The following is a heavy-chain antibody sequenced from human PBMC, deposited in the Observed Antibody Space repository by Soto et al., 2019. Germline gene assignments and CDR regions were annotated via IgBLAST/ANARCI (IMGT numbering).Heavy chain of an antibody. V-gene: IGHV1-3*01. D-gene: IGHD6-19*01. J-gene: IGHJ6*02. CDR2: INAGNGNT. Sequence: QVQLVQSGAEVKKPGASVKVSCKASGYTFTSYAMHWVRQAPGQRLEWMGWINAGNGNTKYSQKFQGRVTITRDTSASTAYMELSSLRSEDTTVYYCARDSSGWLTYYYYYGMDVWGQGTTVTVSS. CDR1: GYTFTSYA. CDR3: ARDSSGWLTYYYYYGMDV.